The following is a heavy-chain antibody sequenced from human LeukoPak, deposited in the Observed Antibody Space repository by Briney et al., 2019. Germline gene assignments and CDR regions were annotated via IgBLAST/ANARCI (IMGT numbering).Heavy chain of an antibody. V-gene: IGHV3-23*01. CDR3: AKNLYCGGGSCYPSALGMDV. Sequence: GGSLRLSCAVSGFTFSTYGMHWVRQAPGKGLEWVSSISGSGNRTYYADSVKGRFTISRDNSKNTLFLQMNSLRAEDTAVYYCAKNLYCGGGSCYPSALGMDVWGQGTTVTVSS. D-gene: IGHD2-15*01. CDR1: GFTFSTYG. J-gene: IGHJ6*02. CDR2: ISGSGNRT.